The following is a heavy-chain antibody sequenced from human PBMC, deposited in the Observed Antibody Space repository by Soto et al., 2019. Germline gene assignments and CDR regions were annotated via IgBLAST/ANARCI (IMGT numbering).Heavy chain of an antibody. CDR1: GFPFSIHG. CDR2: ISDDGNGK. V-gene: IGHV3-30*03. Sequence: GGSLRLSCAASGFPFSIHGMHWVRQAPGKGLEWLAVISDDGNGKWYADSVRGRFSLSRDNYQNMLYLQLHSLRAEATPVYSCAGIRLMPPGASDFCGQGTPVTVSS. D-gene: IGHD2-2*01. CDR3: AGIRLMPPGASDF. J-gene: IGHJ4*02.